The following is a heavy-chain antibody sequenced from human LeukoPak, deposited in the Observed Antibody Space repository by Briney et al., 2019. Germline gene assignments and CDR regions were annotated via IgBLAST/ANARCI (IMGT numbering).Heavy chain of an antibody. D-gene: IGHD3/OR15-3a*01. Sequence: PSETLSLTCTVSGASISNDYWSWMRQPPGKGLEWIGYIYSSGSTNYNPSLESRASISVDMSKNQFSLKLSSVTAADTAVYYCAGRTGYHLGYWGQGTLVTVSS. CDR1: GASISNDY. J-gene: IGHJ4*02. CDR2: IYSSGST. V-gene: IGHV4-59*03. CDR3: AGRTGYHLGY.